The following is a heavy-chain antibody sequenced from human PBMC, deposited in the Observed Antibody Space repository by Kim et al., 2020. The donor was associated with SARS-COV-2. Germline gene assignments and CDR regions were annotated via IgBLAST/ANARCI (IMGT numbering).Heavy chain of an antibody. V-gene: IGHV1-18*01. J-gene: IGHJ4*02. CDR1: GYTFTSYG. CDR2: ISAYNGNT. CDR3: ARDRERLDDYVWGSYRVKDPFDY. D-gene: IGHD3-16*02. Sequence: ASVKVSCKASGYTFTSYGISWVRQAPGQGLEWMGWISAYNGNTNYAQKLQGRVTMTTDTSTSTAYMELRSLRSDDTAVYYCARDRERLDDYVWGSYRVKDPFDYWGQGTLVTVSS.